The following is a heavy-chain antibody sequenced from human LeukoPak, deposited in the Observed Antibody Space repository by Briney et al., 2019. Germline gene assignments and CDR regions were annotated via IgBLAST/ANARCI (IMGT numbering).Heavy chain of an antibody. CDR3: ARDSLKLLWLLTDAFDI. CDR2: ISYDGSNK. V-gene: IGHV3-30*03. J-gene: IGHJ3*02. Sequence: GGSLRLSCAASGFTFSSYSMNWVRQAPGKGLEWVAVISYDGSNKYYADSVKGRFTISRDNSKNTLYLQMNSLRAEDTAVYYCARDSLKLLWLLTDAFDIWGQGTMVTVSS. CDR1: GFTFSSYS. D-gene: IGHD3-10*01.